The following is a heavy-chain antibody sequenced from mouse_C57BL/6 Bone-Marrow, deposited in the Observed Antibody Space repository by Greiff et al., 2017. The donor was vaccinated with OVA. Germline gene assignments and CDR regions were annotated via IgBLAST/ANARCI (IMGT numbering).Heavy chain of an antibody. D-gene: IGHD2-3*01. CDR2: IYPGNSDT. CDR1: GYTFTSYW. CDR3: TRWLLRDWYFDV. J-gene: IGHJ1*03. Sequence: EVQLQQSGTVLARPGASVKMSCKTSGYTFTSYWMHWVKQRPGQGLEWIGAIYPGNSDTSYNQKFKGKAKLTAVTSASTAYMELSSLPNEDSAVYYCTRWLLRDWYFDVWGTGTTVTVSS. V-gene: IGHV1-5*01.